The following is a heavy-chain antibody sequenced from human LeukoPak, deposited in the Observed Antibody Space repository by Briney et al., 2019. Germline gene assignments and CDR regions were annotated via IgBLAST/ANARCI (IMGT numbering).Heavy chain of an antibody. CDR2: MNPNSGNI. CDR3: ARGRRSRVAATTGYYYYMDV. Sequence: ASVKVSCKASGYTFTSYDINWVRQATGQGLEWMGWMNPNSGNIGYAQKFQGRVTMTRNTSISTAYMELSSLRSEDTAVYYCARGRRSRVAATTGYYYYMDVWGKGTTVTVSS. CDR1: GYTFTSYD. J-gene: IGHJ6*03. D-gene: IGHD2-15*01. V-gene: IGHV1-8*01.